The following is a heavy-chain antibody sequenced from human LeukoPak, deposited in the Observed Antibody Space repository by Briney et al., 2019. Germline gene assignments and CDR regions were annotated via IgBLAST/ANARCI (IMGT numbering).Heavy chain of an antibody. CDR2: VKSRSAGETT. J-gene: IGHJ4*02. CDR3: TLIQGWGSGSYYRDY. Sequence: PGGSLRLSCEASEFSISNDWMSWVRQTPGKGLEWVARVKSRSAGETTHYAAPVKGRFIISRDDSRNRLYLQMNSLKIEDTAVYYCTLIQGWGSGSYYRDYWGQGTLVT. CDR1: EFSISNDW. D-gene: IGHD3-10*01. V-gene: IGHV3-15*01.